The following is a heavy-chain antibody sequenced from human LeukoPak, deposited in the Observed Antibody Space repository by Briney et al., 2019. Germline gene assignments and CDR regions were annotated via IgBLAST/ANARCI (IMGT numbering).Heavy chain of an antibody. V-gene: IGHV3-74*03. D-gene: IGHD1-26*01. J-gene: IGHJ4*02. CDR3: AKDVRGARDY. Sequence: PGGSLRLACAASGFTFSSFWMHWVRQAPGKGLVWVSRINPDGSYTEYADSVEGRFTLSRYNTKNTLYLQMNSLRADDASLYFCAKDVRGARDYWGQGTLVTVSS. CDR1: GFTFSSFW. CDR2: INPDGSYT.